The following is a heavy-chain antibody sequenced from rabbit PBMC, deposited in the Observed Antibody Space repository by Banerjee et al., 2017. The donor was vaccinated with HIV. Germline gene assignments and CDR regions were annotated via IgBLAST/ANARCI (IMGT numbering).Heavy chain of an antibody. Sequence: QSLEESGGGLVQPEGSLTLTCTASAFSFSNKYVMCWVRQAPGKGLEWIACINTSTGNTVYASWAKGRFTISKTSSTTVTLRMTSLTAADTATYFCARGADYAYYGLNLWGPGTLVTVS. CDR1: AFSFSNKYV. J-gene: IGHJ4*01. V-gene: IGHV1S40*01. CDR2: INTSTGNT. D-gene: IGHD6-1*01. CDR3: ARGADYAYYGLNL.